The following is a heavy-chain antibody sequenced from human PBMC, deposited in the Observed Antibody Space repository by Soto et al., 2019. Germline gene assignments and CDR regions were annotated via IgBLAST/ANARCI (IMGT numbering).Heavy chain of an antibody. CDR2: IYHSGST. Sequence: QLQLQESGSGLVKPSQTLSLTCAVSGGSISSGGYSWSWIRQPPGKGLEWIGYIYHSGSTYYNPAPSGLVTITVDRSKSQFSPELSSVTAADTAVYCWASGHVVAAQHWGQGTLVTVSS. D-gene: IGHD2-15*01. CDR3: ASGHVVAAQH. CDR1: GGSISSGGYS. J-gene: IGHJ4*02. V-gene: IGHV4-30-2*01.